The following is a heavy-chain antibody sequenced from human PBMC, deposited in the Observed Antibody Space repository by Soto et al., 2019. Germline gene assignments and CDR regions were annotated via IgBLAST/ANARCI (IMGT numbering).Heavy chain of an antibody. J-gene: IGHJ6*02. V-gene: IGHV1-3*01. CDR1: GYSFPSYT. CDR3: ARSPPITVAGPPSRRRHYYYGMDV. CDR2: INAGIGDT. D-gene: IGHD6-19*01. Sequence: GASVKVSCKASGYSFPSYTMHWVRQAPGQRLEWMGWINAGIGDTKYSEKFQGRVTITRDTPASTAYMEVSSLRSEDTAVYYCARSPPITVAGPPSRRRHYYYGMDVWGQGTMVTVYS.